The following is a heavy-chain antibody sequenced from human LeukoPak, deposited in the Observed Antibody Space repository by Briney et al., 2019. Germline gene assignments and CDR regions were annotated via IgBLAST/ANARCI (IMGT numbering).Heavy chain of an antibody. CDR1: GYTFTSYA. CDR2: INTNTGNP. CDR3: ALSFATSPLYYYDSSGSMGRLDY. V-gene: IGHV7-4-1*02. Sequence: GASVKVSCKASGYTFTSYAMNWVRQAPGQGLEWMGWINTNTGNPTYAQGFTGRFVFSLDTSVSTAYLQISSLKAEDTAVYYCALSFATSPLYYYDSSGSMGRLDYWGQGTLVTVSS. D-gene: IGHD3-22*01. J-gene: IGHJ4*02.